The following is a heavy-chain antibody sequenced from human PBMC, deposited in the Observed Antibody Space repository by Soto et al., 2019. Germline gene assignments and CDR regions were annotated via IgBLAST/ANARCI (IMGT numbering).Heavy chain of an antibody. CDR3: ARSPGGFTVATYFFDY. Sequence: GSGPTLVNPTQTLTLTRTFSGFSLSSKGMRVSWIRQPPGKALEWLARIDWDDDKFYSPSLRTRLAISKGTSKNQVVLTMTNVDPMDTATYYCARSPGGFTVATYFFDYWGQGTLVTVSS. V-gene: IGHV2-70*04. D-gene: IGHD3-16*01. CDR2: IDWDDDK. CDR1: GFSLSSKGMR. J-gene: IGHJ4*02.